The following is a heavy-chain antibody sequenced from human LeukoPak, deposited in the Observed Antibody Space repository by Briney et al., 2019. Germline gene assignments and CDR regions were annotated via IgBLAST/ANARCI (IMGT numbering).Heavy chain of an antibody. Sequence: ETLSLTCTVSGGSISRDYWSWIRQPPGKGLEWIGYIYYTGSTNYNPSLKSRVTISVDTSKNQFSLKLSSVTAADTAVYYCARLGPPHSKDYDYVWGSYRYYFDYWGQGTLVTVSS. V-gene: IGHV4-59*08. CDR3: ARLGPPHSKDYDYVWGSYRYYFDY. D-gene: IGHD3-16*02. CDR2: IYYTGST. CDR1: GGSISRDY. J-gene: IGHJ4*02.